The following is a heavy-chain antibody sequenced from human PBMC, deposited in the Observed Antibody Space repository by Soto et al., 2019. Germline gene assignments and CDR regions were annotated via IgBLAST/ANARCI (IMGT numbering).Heavy chain of an antibody. J-gene: IGHJ4*02. V-gene: IGHV1-18*01. Sequence: ASVKVSCKASGYTFTSYGISWVRQAPGQGLEWMGWISAYNGNTNYAQKLQGRVTMTTDTSTCTAYMELRSLRSDDTAVYYCARGRGVRVGATSAFDYWGQGTLVTVSS. D-gene: IGHD1-26*01. CDR2: ISAYNGNT. CDR3: ARGRGVRVGATSAFDY. CDR1: GYTFTSYG.